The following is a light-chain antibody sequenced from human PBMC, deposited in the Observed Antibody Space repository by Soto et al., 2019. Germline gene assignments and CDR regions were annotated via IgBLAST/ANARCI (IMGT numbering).Light chain of an antibody. CDR2: EVT. J-gene: IGLJ3*02. Sequence: QSALTQPASVSGSPGQSITISCTGMSSDVGGYNYVSWYQHHPGKAPKLIIFEVTNRPSGVSNRFSGSKSVNTASLTISGLQAEDEGDSYCSSYSTSSTPSWVFGGGTKLTVL. CDR1: SSDVGGYNY. V-gene: IGLV2-14*01. CDR3: SSYSTSSTPSWV.